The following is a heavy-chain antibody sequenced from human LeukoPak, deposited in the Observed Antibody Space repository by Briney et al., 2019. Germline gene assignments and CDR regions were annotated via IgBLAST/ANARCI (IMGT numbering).Heavy chain of an antibody. Sequence: SETLSLTCTVSGGSMSAYFWSWIRQPPGKGLEWIGEINHSGSTNYNPSLKSRVTISVDTSKNQFSLKLSSVTAADTAVYYCARGIAAAGPPPTDYYYYYMDVWGKGTTVTVSS. CDR2: INHSGST. D-gene: IGHD6-13*01. J-gene: IGHJ6*03. CDR3: ARGIAAAGPPPTDYYYYYMDV. V-gene: IGHV4-34*01. CDR1: GGSMSAYF.